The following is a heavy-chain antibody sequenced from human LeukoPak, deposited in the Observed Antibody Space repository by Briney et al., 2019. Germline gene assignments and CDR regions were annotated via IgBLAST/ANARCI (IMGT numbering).Heavy chain of an antibody. D-gene: IGHD3-3*01. Sequence: GRSLRLSCAASGFTFSSYAMHWVRQAPGKGLEWVAVISYDGSNKYYADSVKGRFTISRDNSKNTLYLQMNSLRAEDTAVYYCARDQLRLLEWLSQYYYYGMDVWGQGTTVTVSS. CDR1: GFTFSSYA. CDR3: ARDQLRLLEWLSQYYYYGMDV. V-gene: IGHV3-30-3*01. J-gene: IGHJ6*02. CDR2: ISYDGSNK.